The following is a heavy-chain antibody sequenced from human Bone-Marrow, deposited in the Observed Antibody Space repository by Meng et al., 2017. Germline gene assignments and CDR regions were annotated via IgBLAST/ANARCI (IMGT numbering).Heavy chain of an antibody. J-gene: IGHJ4*02. D-gene: IGHD3-10*01. CDR2: LSGGGFTT. Sequence: GGSLRLSCAASGFSFSTYAMSWVRHAPGKGLEWVSALSGGGFTTYYADSVKGRFTISRHNSKNTLYLQMNNLRAEDTALYYCAKYSYGLGDNFDYWGQGALVTVSS. CDR3: AKYSYGLGDNFDY. V-gene: IGHV3-23*01. CDR1: GFSFSTYA.